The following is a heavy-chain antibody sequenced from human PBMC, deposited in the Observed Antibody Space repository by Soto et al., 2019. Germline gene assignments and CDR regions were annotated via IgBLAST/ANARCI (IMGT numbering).Heavy chain of an antibody. J-gene: IGHJ4*02. V-gene: IGHV3-7*05. CDR3: ARDRWIFDY. D-gene: IGHD2-2*03. CDR1: GFTFRSYW. Sequence: EVQLVESGGGLVQPGGSLRLSCAASGFTFRSYWMAWVRLAPGKGLEWVANIKEDGSEKHYVDSVRGRFTISRDNAKNSLYLQMNSLGTEDTAVYYCARDRWIFDYWGQGTLVTVSS. CDR2: IKEDGSEK.